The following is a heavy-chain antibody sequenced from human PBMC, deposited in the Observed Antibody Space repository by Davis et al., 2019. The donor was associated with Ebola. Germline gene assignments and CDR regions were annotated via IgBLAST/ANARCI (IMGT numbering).Heavy chain of an antibody. Sequence: PSETLSLTCTVSGGSISSYYWSWIRQPPGKGLEWIGEINHSGSTNYNPSLKSRVTISVDTSKNQFSLKLSSVTAADTAVYYCARLYYYGSGSYTFSWFDPWGQGTLVTVSS. CDR1: GGSISSYY. D-gene: IGHD3-10*01. V-gene: IGHV4-34*01. CDR2: INHSGST. CDR3: ARLYYYGSGSYTFSWFDP. J-gene: IGHJ5*02.